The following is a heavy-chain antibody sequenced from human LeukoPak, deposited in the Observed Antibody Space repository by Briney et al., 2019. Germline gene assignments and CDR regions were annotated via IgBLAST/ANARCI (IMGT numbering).Heavy chain of an antibody. CDR2: IIPIVGTA. Sequence: SVKVSCKASGGTFSSYAISWLRQAPGLGLELMGGIIPIVGTAISAQQFQCRVSITAYESTSTAYMELSRLRSEEKAVYYCAREIPHDYSNKGGAFDIWGQGTMVTVSS. CDR1: GGTFSSYA. J-gene: IGHJ3*02. D-gene: IGHD4-11*01. CDR3: AREIPHDYSNKGGAFDI. V-gene: IGHV1-69*01.